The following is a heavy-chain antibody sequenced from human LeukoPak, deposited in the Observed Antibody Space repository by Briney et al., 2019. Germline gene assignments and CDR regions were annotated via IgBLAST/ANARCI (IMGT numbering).Heavy chain of an antibody. J-gene: IGHJ3*02. CDR1: GGSSSDTTYY. V-gene: IGHV4-39*01. Sequence: PSETLSLTCTVTGGSSSDTTYYWAWIRQPPGKGLEWIGSIYFSETKYNPSLKSRITISGDTSKNHFSLKLSSVTAADTAVYYCASPSKLVISRGGFDIWGQGTMVTVSA. D-gene: IGHD2-15*01. CDR3: ASPSKLVISRGGFDI. CDR2: IYFSET.